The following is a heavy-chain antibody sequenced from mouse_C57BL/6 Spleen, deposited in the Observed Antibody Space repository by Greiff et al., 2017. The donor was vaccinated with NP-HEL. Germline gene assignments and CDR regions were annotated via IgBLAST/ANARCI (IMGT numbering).Heavy chain of an antibody. J-gene: IGHJ2*01. Sequence: VQLQQSGPELVKPGASVKISCKASGYSFTGYYMNWVKQSPEKSLEWIGEINPSTGGTTYNQKFKAKATLTVDKTSSTAYMKLKSRTSEDSAVYYCARTYSNYDYFDYWGQGTTLTVSS. D-gene: IGHD2-5*01. CDR1: GYSFTGYY. V-gene: IGHV1-42*01. CDR3: ARTYSNYDYFDY. CDR2: INPSTGGT.